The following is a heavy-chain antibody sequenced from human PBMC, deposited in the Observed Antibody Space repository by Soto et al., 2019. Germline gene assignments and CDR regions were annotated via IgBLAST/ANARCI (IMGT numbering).Heavy chain of an antibody. V-gene: IGHV1-2*02. Sequence: QVQLVQSGAEVKKPGASVKVSCKASGYTFTGYYMHWVRQAPGQGLEWMGWINPNSGGTNYAQKFQGRVTMTRDTSISTAYRELSRLRSDDTAVYYCARDTLTGDSYGLGWFDPWGQGTLVTVSS. CDR2: INPNSGGT. D-gene: IGHD5-18*01. CDR3: ARDTLTGDSYGLGWFDP. CDR1: GYTFTGYY. J-gene: IGHJ5*02.